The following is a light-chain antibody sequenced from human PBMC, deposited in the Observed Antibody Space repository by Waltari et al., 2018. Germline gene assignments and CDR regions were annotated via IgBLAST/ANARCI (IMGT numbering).Light chain of an antibody. CDR1: SSDIGGYNY. V-gene: IGLV2-8*01. Sequence: QSALTQPPSASGSPGQSVTISCTGTSSDIGGYNYVSWYQQHPGKAPKLMILEVNKRPPGVPDRFSGSKSGNTASLTVSGLQAEDEADYYCSSYAGSNNYVFGTGTKVTVL. CDR3: SSYAGSNNYV. CDR2: EVN. J-gene: IGLJ1*01.